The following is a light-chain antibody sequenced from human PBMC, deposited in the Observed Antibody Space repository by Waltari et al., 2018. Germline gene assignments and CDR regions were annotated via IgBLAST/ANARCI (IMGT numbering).Light chain of an antibody. V-gene: IGKV3-11*01. CDR1: QSVSSN. CDR3: QQRSAWPPSYT. J-gene: IGKJ2*01. CDR2: DVS. Sequence: EIVLTQSPAILSLSPGERATLSCRASQSVSSNLLAWYQQRPGKAPRLLIFDVSNRATCVPARFSGSGSGTDFTLTISSLEPEDFSVYYCQQRSAWPPSYTFGQGTKLEIK.